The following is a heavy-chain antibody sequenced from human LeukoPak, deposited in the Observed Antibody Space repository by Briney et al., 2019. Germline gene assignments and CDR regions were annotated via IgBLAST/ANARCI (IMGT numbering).Heavy chain of an antibody. CDR2: ISSSSSYI. CDR3: ASRLELLDWFDP. D-gene: IGHD1-7*01. J-gene: IGHJ5*02. CDR1: GFTFSSYS. V-gene: IGHV3-21*01. Sequence: GGSLRLSCAASGFTFSSYSMNWVRQAPGKGLEWVSSISSSSSYIYYADSVKGRFTISRDNAKNSLYLQMNSLRAEDTAVYYCASRLELLDWFDPWGQGTLVTVSS.